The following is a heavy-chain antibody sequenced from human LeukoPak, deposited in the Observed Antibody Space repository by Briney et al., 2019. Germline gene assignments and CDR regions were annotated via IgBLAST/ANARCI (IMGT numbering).Heavy chain of an antibody. CDR1: GGSISSSGYY. V-gene: IGHV4-39*02. D-gene: IGHD6-13*01. CDR3: ARDPTAAGKGAWFDP. Sequence: SETLSLTCTVSGGSISSSGYYWGWIRQPPGKGLVWIGSIYYSGSTYYNPSLKSRVTMSVDTSKNQFSLKLSSVAAADTAVYYCARDPTAAGKGAWFDPWGQGTLVTVSS. CDR2: IYYSGST. J-gene: IGHJ5*02.